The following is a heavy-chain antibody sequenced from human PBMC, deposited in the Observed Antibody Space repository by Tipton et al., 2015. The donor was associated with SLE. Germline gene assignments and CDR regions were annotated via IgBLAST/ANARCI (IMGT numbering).Heavy chain of an antibody. CDR3: TTEFDYYGSGSYGETLDY. V-gene: IGHV3-15*01. CDR2: IKSKTDGGTT. J-gene: IGHJ4*02. Sequence: SLRLSCAASGFTFSNAWMSWVRQAPGKGLEWVGRIKSKTDGGTTDYAAPVKGRFTISRDDSNNTLYLQMNSLKTEDTAVYYCTTEFDYYGSGSYGETLDYWGQGTLVTVSS. D-gene: IGHD3-10*01. CDR1: GFTFSNAW.